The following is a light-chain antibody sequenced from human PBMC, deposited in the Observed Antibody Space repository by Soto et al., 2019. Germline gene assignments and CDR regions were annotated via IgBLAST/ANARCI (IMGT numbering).Light chain of an antibody. Sequence: DIQMTQSPSSLSASVGDRVTITCRASQSISNYLNWYQQKPAKAPKLLIYAASSLQSGVPSRFSGSGSGTDFTLTISSLQPEDFATYHCQQSYSTPHTFGQGTKLEIK. CDR1: QSISNY. V-gene: IGKV1-39*01. J-gene: IGKJ2*01. CDR2: AAS. CDR3: QQSYSTPHT.